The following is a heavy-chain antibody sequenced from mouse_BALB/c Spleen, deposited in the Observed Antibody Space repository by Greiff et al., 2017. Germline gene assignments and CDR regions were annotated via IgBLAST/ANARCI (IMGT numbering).Heavy chain of an antibody. CDR1: GYTFTSYY. CDR2: INPSNGGT. CDR3: TYRYDGWYFDV. J-gene: IGHJ1*01. Sequence: QVQLQQSGAELVKPGASVKLSCKASGYTFTSYYMYWVKQRPGQGLEWIGEINPSNGGTNFNEKFKSKATLTVDKSSSTAYMQLSSLTSEDSAVYYCTYRYDGWYFDVWGAGTTVTVSS. V-gene: IGHV1S81*02. D-gene: IGHD2-14*01.